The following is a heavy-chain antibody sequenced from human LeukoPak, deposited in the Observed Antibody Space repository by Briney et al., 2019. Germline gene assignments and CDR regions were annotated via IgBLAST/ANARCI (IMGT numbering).Heavy chain of an antibody. J-gene: IGHJ3*02. CDR1: GFTFRSYS. CDR3: AKKRGEGAGFDI. Sequence: GGSLRLSCAVSGFTFRSYSMNWVREAPGKGLGWGSSSSTSSSYIYYAHSVKARFTISRDNSKNTLYRQMNGLRADDTAVYYCAKKRGEGAGFDIWGQGTMVTVSS. CDR2: SSTSSSYI. D-gene: IGHD3-10*01. V-gene: IGHV3-21*04.